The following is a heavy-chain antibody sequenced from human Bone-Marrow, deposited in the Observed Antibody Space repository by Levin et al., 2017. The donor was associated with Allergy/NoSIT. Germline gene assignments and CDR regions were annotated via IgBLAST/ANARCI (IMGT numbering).Heavy chain of an antibody. CDR2: ISFDGRDK. D-gene: IGHD3-22*01. J-gene: IGHJ4*02. Sequence: QAGGSLRLSCAASGFTDFTLYGIHWVRQAPGKGLEWVAVISFDGRDKSYADSVKGRFTISRDNSDNTVYLQMNSLRAEDTGIYYCAKDVGDDYDTSGLYVISGCDYWGQGTLVTVS. CDR1: GFTDFTLYG. V-gene: IGHV3-30*18. CDR3: AKDVGDDYDTSGLYVISGCDY.